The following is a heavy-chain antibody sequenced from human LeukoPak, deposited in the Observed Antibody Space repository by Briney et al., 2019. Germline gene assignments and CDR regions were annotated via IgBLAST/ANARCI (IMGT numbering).Heavy chain of an antibody. V-gene: IGHV3-23*01. J-gene: IGHJ4*02. CDR3: AKGDYLDFDY. D-gene: IGHD4-11*01. Sequence: GGSLRLSCAASGFTFSNFGMNWVRRAPGKGLEWVSIITSGVGITYYADSVKGRFTLSRDNSKSTLYLQMNRLRAEDTAVYYCAKGDYLDFDYWGEGTLVTVSS. CDR1: GFTFSNFG. CDR2: ITSGVGIT.